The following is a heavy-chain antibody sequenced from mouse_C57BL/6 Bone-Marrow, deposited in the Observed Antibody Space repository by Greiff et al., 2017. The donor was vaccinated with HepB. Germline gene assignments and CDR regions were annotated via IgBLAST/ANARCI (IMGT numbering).Heavy chain of an antibody. Sequence: VQLQQPGAELVKPGASVKMSCKASGYTFTSYWITWVKQRPGQGLEWIGDIYPGSGSTNYNEKFKSKATLTVDTSSSTAYMQLGSLTSEDSAVYYCARDYYGSSYGYFDVWGTGTTVTVSS. D-gene: IGHD1-1*01. J-gene: IGHJ1*03. CDR2: IYPGSGST. CDR1: GYTFTSYW. V-gene: IGHV1-55*01. CDR3: ARDYYGSSYGYFDV.